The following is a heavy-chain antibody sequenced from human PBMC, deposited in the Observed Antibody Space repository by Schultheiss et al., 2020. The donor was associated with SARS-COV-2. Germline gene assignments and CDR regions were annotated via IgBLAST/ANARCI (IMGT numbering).Heavy chain of an antibody. D-gene: IGHD3-10*01. CDR1: GGSISSYY. Sequence: SETLSLTCTVSGGSISSYYWSWIRQPPGKGLEWIGYIYYSGSTYYNPSLKSLVTISVDTSKNQFSLKLSSVTAADTAVYYCARGLTRGLYYYYYMDVWGKGTTVTVSS. J-gene: IGHJ6*03. V-gene: IGHV4-59*01. CDR3: ARGLTRGLYYYYYMDV. CDR2: IYYSGST.